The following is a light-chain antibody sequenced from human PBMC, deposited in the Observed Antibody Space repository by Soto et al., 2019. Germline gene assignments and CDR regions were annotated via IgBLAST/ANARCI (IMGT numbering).Light chain of an antibody. CDR3: QQHGQWPIT. CDR1: QSVNSN. Sequence: ELVMTQSPATLSVSPGERATLSCRASQSVNSNYLAWYQQKPGQAPRLLIYGISRRATVIPDRFSGSGSGTEFTLTISSLQPEDFATYYCQQHGQWPITFGQGTRLEIK. V-gene: IGKV3D-15*01. J-gene: IGKJ5*01. CDR2: GIS.